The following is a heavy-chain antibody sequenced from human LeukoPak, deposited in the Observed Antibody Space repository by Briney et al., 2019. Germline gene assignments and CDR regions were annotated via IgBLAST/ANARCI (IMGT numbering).Heavy chain of an antibody. CDR2: IRYDGSNK. Sequence: GGSLRLSCAASGFTFSSYGMHWVRQAPGKGLEWVAFIRYDGSNKYYADSVKGRFTISRDNAKNSLYLQMNSLRAEDTALYYCAKDPGYGDYVKALDYWGQGTLVTVSS. CDR1: GFTFSSYG. CDR3: AKDPGYGDYVKALDY. J-gene: IGHJ4*02. V-gene: IGHV3-30*02. D-gene: IGHD4-17*01.